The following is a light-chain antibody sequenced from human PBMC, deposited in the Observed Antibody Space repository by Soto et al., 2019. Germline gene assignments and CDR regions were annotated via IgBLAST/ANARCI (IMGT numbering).Light chain of an antibody. J-gene: IGKJ1*01. CDR3: MQTIQRRT. CDR1: QSLLHSDGKTY. V-gene: IGKV2D-29*01. Sequence: EIVMTQTPLSLSVTPGQPASISCKSSQSLLHSDGKTYLYWYLQKPGQAPQLLMYEVSNRFSGVPERLSGSGSGTDFTLKISRVDADDVGVYYCMQTIQRRTFGQGTKVEIK. CDR2: EVS.